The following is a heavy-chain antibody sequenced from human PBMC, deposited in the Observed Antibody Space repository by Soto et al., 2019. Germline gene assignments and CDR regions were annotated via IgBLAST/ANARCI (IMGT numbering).Heavy chain of an antibody. D-gene: IGHD2-2*01. Sequence: PSETLSLTCTVSGGSISSSSYYWGWIRQPPGKGLEWIGSFYYIGSTYYNPSLKSRVTISVDTSKNQFSLKLSFVTAADTALYYCARLGCSSTSCYVLPGYYYYYYMDVWGKGTTVTVSS. V-gene: IGHV4-39*01. CDR3: ARLGCSSTSCYVLPGYYYYYYMDV. CDR2: FYYIGST. CDR1: GGSISSSSYY. J-gene: IGHJ6*03.